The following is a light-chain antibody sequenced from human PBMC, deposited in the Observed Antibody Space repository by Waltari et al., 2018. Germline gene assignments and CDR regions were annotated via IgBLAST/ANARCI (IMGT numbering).Light chain of an antibody. CDR1: SSDVGRYNL. CDR2: EDT. V-gene: IGLV2-23*01. CDR3: CSFVGSATWV. J-gene: IGLJ3*02. Sequence: QSALTQPASVSGSPGQSIAISCTGTSSDVGRYNLVSWYQQHPGKAPKLLIYEDTKRPSGVSDHFSGSNSGNTASLTISGLQAEDEADYFCCSFVGSATWVFGGGTKLTVL.